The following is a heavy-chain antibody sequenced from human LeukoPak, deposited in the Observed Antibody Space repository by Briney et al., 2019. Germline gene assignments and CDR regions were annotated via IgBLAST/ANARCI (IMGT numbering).Heavy chain of an antibody. CDR2: IFPGDSDT. J-gene: IGHJ4*02. D-gene: IGHD3-16*01. V-gene: IGHV5-51*01. Sequence: GGSLKISCKGAAYSIASYWIGWGRHMPGKGLVGMGFIFPGDSDTRYSPSFQGQVTISADKSISTAYLQWSSLKASDTAMYYCARMSLSGGVRGAFDYWGQGTLVTVSS. CDR1: AYSIASYW. CDR3: ARMSLSGGVRGAFDY.